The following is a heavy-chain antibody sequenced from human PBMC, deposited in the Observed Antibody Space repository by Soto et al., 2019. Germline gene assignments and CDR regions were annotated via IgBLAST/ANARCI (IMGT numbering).Heavy chain of an antibody. CDR3: ARGSPSAPEEFDY. V-gene: IGHV3-21*01. CDR1: GFTFNSYS. Sequence: EVQLVESGGGLVKPGGSLRLSCAASGFTFNSYSMNWVRQAPWKGLEWGSSISSSSSYIYYTDSVKGRFTISRDNAKNSLYLQMNSRRAEETAVYYCARGSPSAPEEFDYWGQGTLVTVSS. D-gene: IGHD6-13*01. CDR2: ISSSSSYI. J-gene: IGHJ4*02.